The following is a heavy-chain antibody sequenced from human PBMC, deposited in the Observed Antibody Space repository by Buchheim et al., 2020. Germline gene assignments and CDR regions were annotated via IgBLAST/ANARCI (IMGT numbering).Heavy chain of an antibody. D-gene: IGHD6-19*01. CDR3: AKDQNIAVSENYYYAMDV. CDR2: ISGSGGST. Sequence: EVQLLESGGGLVQPGGSLRLSCAASGFTFSSYAMSWVRQAPGKGLEWVSVISGSGGSTYYADSVKGRFTISRDNSKNTLYLQMNSLRAEDTAVYYCAKDQNIAVSENYYYAMDVWGQGT. J-gene: IGHJ6*02. CDR1: GFTFSSYA. V-gene: IGHV3-23*01.